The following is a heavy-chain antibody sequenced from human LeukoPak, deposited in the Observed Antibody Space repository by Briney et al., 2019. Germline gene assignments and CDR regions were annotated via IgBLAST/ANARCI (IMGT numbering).Heavy chain of an antibody. CDR1: GGSFSGYY. Sequence: PSETLSLTCAVYGGSFSGYYWSWIRQPPGKGLEWIGEINHSGSTNYNPSLKSRVTISVDTSKNQFSLKLSSVTAADTAVYYCARGRWTTLYYYDSSGYYLFDYWGQGTLVTVSS. CDR2: INHSGST. J-gene: IGHJ4*02. D-gene: IGHD3-22*01. V-gene: IGHV4-34*01. CDR3: ARGRWTTLYYYDSSGYYLFDY.